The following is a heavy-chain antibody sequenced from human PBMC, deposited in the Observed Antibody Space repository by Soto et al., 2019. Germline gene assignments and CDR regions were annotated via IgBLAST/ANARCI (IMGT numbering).Heavy chain of an antibody. Sequence: LRLSCAASGFTFSYYAMNWVRQAPGKCLEWVSAIGSAHDPYYLGSVKGRFSIPRENAKNSLYLQMNSLTTGDTAVYYCARAYFGRLPRRADYYYSLDVWGQGTTVTVSS. V-gene: IGHV3-13*05. D-gene: IGHD1-26*01. CDR1: GFTFSYYA. CDR3: ARAYFGRLPRRADYYYSLDV. J-gene: IGHJ6*02. CDR2: IGSAHDP.